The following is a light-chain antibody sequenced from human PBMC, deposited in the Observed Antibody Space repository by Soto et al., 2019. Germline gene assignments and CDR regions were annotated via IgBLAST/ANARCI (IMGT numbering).Light chain of an antibody. CDR1: SSDVGSYNL. CDR3: CPYAGSSDV. Sequence: QSVLTQPASVSGSPGQSITISCTGTSSDVGSYNLVSWYQQHPGKAPKLMIYEGSKRPSGVSNRFSGSKSGNTASLTITGLQAEDEADYYCCPYAGSSDVFGTGTKVIVL. J-gene: IGLJ1*01. V-gene: IGLV2-23*01. CDR2: EGS.